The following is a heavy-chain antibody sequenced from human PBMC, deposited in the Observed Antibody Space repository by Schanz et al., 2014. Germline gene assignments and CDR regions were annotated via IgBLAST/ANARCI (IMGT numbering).Heavy chain of an antibody. CDR2: IIHDGSEK. J-gene: IGHJ4*02. D-gene: IGHD6-13*01. Sequence: EVQLVESGGGLIQPGGSLRLSCAVSGFTVNTNYMSWVRQAPGKGLEWVANIIHDGSEKFYVDSVKGRFTISRDNAKNSLYLQMDALRAEDTAVYYCARDLRNSRPSYYDHWGQGTLVTVSA. CDR3: ARDLRNSRPSYYDH. CDR1: GFTVNTNY. V-gene: IGHV3-7*01.